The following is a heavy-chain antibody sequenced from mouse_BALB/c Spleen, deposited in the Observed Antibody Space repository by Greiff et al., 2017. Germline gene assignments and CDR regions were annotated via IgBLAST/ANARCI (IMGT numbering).Heavy chain of an antibody. D-gene: IGHD1-1*01. CDR1: GFSLTSYG. J-gene: IGHJ3*01. CDR2: IWAGGST. CDR3: ARDYYGSSLWFAY. V-gene: IGHV2-9*02. Sequence: VHLVESGPGLVAPSQSLSITCTVSGFSLTSYGVHWVRQPPGKGLEWLGVIWAGGSTNYNSALMSRLSISKDNSKSQVFLKMNSRQTDDTAMYYCARDYYGSSLWFAYWGQGTLVTVSA.